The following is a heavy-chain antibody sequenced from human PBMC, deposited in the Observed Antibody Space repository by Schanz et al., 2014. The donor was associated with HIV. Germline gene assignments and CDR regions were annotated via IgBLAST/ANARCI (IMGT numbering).Heavy chain of an antibody. J-gene: IGHJ4*02. CDR3: ARGAAEMATMTPWRY. CDR2: ISAYNGNT. D-gene: IGHD5-12*01. CDR1: GGTFSNYA. Sequence: QVQLVQSGAEVKRPGASLKVSCKASGGTFSNYAINWVRQAPGQGLEWMGWISAYNGNTNYAQKLQGRVTMTTDTSTSTAYMDLRSLRSDDTAVYYCARGAAEMATMTPWRYWGQGTLVTVSS. V-gene: IGHV1-18*01.